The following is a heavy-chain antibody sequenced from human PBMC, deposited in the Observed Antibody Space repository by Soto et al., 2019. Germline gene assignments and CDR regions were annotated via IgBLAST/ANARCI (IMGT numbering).Heavy chain of an antibody. CDR2: VYHTGST. CDR1: GASITTYY. CDR3: ARRLFGSGWTLDS. V-gene: IGHV4-59*01. D-gene: IGHD6-19*01. J-gene: IGHJ4*02. Sequence: SETLSLTCDVSGASITTYYWSWIRQAPGKGLEWIGNVYHTGSTDYNSSLKSRVTISVDTSKNQFSLKVNSVTAADTAVYYCARRLFGSGWTLDSWGQGAQVTVSS.